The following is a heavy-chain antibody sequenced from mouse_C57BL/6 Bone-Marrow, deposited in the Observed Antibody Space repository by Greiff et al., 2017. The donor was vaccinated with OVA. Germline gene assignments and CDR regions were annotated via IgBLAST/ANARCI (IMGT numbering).Heavy chain of an antibody. J-gene: IGHJ3*01. CDR1: GYTFTSYW. CDR3: ATERRAY. CDR2: IDPSDSYT. Sequence: VQLQQPGAELVKPGASVKLSCKASGYTFTSYWMQWVKQRPGQGLEWIGEIDPSDSYTNYNQKFKGKATLTVDTSSSTAYMQLSSLTSEDSAVYYCATERRAYWGQGTLVTVSA. V-gene: IGHV1-50*01.